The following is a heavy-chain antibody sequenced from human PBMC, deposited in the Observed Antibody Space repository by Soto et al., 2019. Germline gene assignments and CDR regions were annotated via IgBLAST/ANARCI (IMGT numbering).Heavy chain of an antibody. CDR1: GCTISISSYY. Sequence: SETLSHTSIVSGCTISISSYYWCWNRQPPGKGLEWIGSIYYSGSTYYNPSLKSRVTISVDTSKNQFSLKLSSVTAADTAVYYCATQRGVYYYYYGMDVWGQGT. CDR3: ATQRGVYYYYYGMDV. D-gene: IGHD3-16*01. CDR2: IYYSGST. J-gene: IGHJ6*02. V-gene: IGHV4-39*01.